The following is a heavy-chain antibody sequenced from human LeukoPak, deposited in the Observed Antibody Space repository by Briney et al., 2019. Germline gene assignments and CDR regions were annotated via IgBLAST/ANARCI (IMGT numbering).Heavy chain of an antibody. CDR1: GFTFSSYW. CDR2: INSDGSST. CDR3: AKEAFSGSYRIDY. Sequence: GSLRLSCAASGFTFSSYWMHWVRQAPGEGLVWVSRINSDGSSTSYADSVKGRFTISRDNAKNTLYLQMNSLRAEDTAVYYCAKEAFSGSYRIDYWGQGTLVTVSS. V-gene: IGHV3-74*01. D-gene: IGHD1-26*01. J-gene: IGHJ4*02.